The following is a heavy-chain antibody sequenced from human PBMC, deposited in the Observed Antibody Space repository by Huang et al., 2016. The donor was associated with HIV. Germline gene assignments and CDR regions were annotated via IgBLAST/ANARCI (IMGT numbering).Heavy chain of an antibody. J-gene: IGHJ4*02. V-gene: IGHV3-30*18. D-gene: IGHD1-1*01. CDR1: GFTFSGYG. CDR3: AKDNDLYYFDY. Sequence: QVHLVESGGGVVQPGRSLRLSCAASGFTFSGYGMHWVRQAPGKGLEWVAGITFDGKNKYDADYVRGRFTVSRDNSQNTVSLQMNTLRAEDTAVYYCAKDNDLYYFDYWGQGTLVTVSS. CDR2: ITFDGKNK.